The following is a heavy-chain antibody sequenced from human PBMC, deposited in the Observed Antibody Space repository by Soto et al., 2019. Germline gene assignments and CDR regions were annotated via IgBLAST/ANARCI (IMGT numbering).Heavy chain of an antibody. D-gene: IGHD3-3*01. CDR1: GGTFSSYA. J-gene: IGHJ6*02. V-gene: IGHV1-69*13. CDR2: IIPIFGTA. CDR3: ARDQYFGVVDYYYYGMDV. Sequence: ASVKVSCKASGGTFSSYAISWVRQAPGQGLEWMGGIIPIFGTANYAQKFQGRVTITADESTSTAYMELSSLRSEDTAVYYCARDQYFGVVDYYYYGMDVWGQGTTVTVSS.